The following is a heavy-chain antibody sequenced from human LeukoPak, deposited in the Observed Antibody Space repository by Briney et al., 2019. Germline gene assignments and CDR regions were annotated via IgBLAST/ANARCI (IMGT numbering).Heavy chain of an antibody. D-gene: IGHD4-17*01. CDR2: ISSSGSTI. CDR3: ARADYGDYVDDAFDI. CDR1: GFTFSDYY. V-gene: IGHV3-11*01. Sequence: GGSLRLSCAASGFTFSDYYISWIRQAPGKGLEGVSYISSSGSTIYYADSVKGRFTISRDNAKNSLYLQMNSLRAEDTAVYYCARADYGDYVDDAFDIWGQGTMVTVSS. J-gene: IGHJ3*02.